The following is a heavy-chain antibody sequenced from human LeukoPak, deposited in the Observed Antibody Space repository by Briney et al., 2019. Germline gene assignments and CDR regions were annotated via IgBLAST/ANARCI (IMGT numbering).Heavy chain of an antibody. V-gene: IGHV3-7*01. CDR3: TRDFDP. Sequence: PGGSLRLSCVASGLSFGNYWMDWVRQAPGKGLEWVDNIKQDGSEKYYVDSVKGRFTISRDNAKNSLYLDMNSLRVEDTALYYCTRDFDPRGQGTLVTVSS. CDR2: IKQDGSEK. J-gene: IGHJ5*02. CDR1: GLSFGNYW.